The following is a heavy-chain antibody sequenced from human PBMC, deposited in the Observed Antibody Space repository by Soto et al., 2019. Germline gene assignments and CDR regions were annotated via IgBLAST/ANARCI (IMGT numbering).Heavy chain of an antibody. Sequence: SGPTLVNPTETLTLTCTVSGFSLSNARMGVSWIRQPPGKALEWLAHIFSNDEKSYSTSLKSRLTISKDTSKSQVGLTMTNMYPLDTDTYYCARGLAPTYYDDSCGFTYFNYWGQGTLVTVSS. CDR3: ARGLAPTYYDDSCGFTYFNY. D-gene: IGHD3-22*01. CDR1: GFSLSNARMG. V-gene: IGHV2-26*01. CDR2: IFSNDEK. J-gene: IGHJ4*02.